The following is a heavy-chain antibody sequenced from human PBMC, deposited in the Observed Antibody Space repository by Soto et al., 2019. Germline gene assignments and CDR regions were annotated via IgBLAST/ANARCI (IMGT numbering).Heavy chain of an antibody. CDR1: GGSISSGGYY. Sequence: SETLSLTCTVSGGSISSGGYYWSWIRQHPGKGLEWIGYIYYSGSTYYNPSLKSRVTISVDTSKNQFSLKLSSVTAADTAVYYCASTRGCSSTSCYPYWVWGQGTLVTVSS. D-gene: IGHD2-2*01. CDR3: ASTRGCSSTSCYPYWV. V-gene: IGHV4-31*03. CDR2: IYYSGST. J-gene: IGHJ4*02.